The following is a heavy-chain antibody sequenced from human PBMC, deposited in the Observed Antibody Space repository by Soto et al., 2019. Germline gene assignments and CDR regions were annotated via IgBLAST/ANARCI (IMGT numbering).Heavy chain of an antibody. CDR3: ARDSKGPYYMDV. CDR1: GFTFSSYW. Sequence: GGSLRLSFAASGFTFSSYWMHWVRQAPGKGLVWVSRINSDGSSTSYADSVKGRFTISRDNAKNTLYLQMNSLRAEDTAVYYCARDSKGPYYMDVWGTGTTVTVS. CDR2: INSDGSST. V-gene: IGHV3-74*01. D-gene: IGHD2-2*01. J-gene: IGHJ6*03.